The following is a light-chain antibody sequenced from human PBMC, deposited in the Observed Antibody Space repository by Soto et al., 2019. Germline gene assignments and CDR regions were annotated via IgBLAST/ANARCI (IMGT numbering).Light chain of an antibody. V-gene: IGKV3-15*01. CDR1: ETVATN. J-gene: IGKJ1*01. Sequence: EGLLIQSPATLSMYQGERATLSCRASETVATNLAWYQQKPGQAPRLLISGASTRAAGISGRFRGGGSGTEFTLTITSLRSEDSGTYYCQQYFEWPPMTFGQGTKVDI. CDR3: QQYFEWPPMT. CDR2: GAS.